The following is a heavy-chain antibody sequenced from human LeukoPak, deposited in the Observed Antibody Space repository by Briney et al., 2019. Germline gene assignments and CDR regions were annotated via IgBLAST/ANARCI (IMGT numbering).Heavy chain of an antibody. V-gene: IGHV3-66*04. J-gene: IGHJ3*02. CDR1: GFTVSTNY. CDR3: ARRSTVTRDLDI. D-gene: IGHD4-17*01. CDR2: IYSGGDT. Sequence: GGSLRLSCAASGFTVSTNYMIWVRQAPGKGLEWVSVIYSGGDTYYADSVKGIFTISRDNSKNTVYFQLNSLRAEDTAVYYCARRSTVTRDLDIWGQGTMVTVSS.